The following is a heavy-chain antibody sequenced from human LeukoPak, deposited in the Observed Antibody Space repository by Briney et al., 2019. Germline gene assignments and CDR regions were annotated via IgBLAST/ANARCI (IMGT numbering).Heavy chain of an antibody. CDR1: GGSISRSASY. D-gene: IGHD1-26*01. CDR2: SFYSGNT. CDR3: ARTVTPGTRNTLDY. J-gene: IGHJ4*02. V-gene: IGHV4-39*01. Sequence: AETLSLTCTVSGGSISRSASYWGWIRQAPGKGLEWVGSSFYSGNTFYNPSLKSPVTICVDTSKNQFSLKLTSVTAAATAVYYGARTVTPGTRNTLDYWGQGTLVTVS.